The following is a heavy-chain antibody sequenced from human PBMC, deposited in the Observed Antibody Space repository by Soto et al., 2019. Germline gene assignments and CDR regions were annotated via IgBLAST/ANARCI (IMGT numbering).Heavy chain of an antibody. D-gene: IGHD2-8*01. V-gene: IGHV3-23*01. Sequence: PGGSLRLSCAASGFTFSSYAMSWVRQAPGKGLEWVSAISGSGGSTYYADSVKGRFTISRDNSKNTLYLQMNSLRAEDTAVYYCACMLYVGIRANWFDPWGQGTLVTVSS. CDR3: ACMLYVGIRANWFDP. J-gene: IGHJ5*02. CDR2: ISGSGGST. CDR1: GFTFSSYA.